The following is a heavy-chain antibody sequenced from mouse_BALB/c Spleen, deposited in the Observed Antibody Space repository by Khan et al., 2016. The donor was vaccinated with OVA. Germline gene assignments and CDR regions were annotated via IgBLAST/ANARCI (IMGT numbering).Heavy chain of an antibody. CDR2: IWSDGRT. Sequence: QVQLKESGPGLVAPSQSLTITCTISGFSLTNYGVHWVHQAPGKGLEWLVVIWSDGRTTNKSTSKNRLSISNVKTKSQVFLKRNSIQTDDTTMNYCSRQPYYHYYVMDYWGQGTSVTVSS. D-gene: IGHD2-10*01. CDR1: GFSLTNYG. V-gene: IGHV2-6-1*01. J-gene: IGHJ4*01. CDR3: SRQPYYHYYVMDY.